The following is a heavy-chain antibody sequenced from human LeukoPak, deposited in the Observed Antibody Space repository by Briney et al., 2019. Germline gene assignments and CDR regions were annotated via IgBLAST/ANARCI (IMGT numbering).Heavy chain of an antibody. CDR1: GFTFSNYA. CDR3: AKAASSSWPSYYYGMDV. J-gene: IGHJ6*02. Sequence: GGSLRLSCAASGFTFSNYAMHWVRQAPGKGLEWVSAISNNGGYTYYADSVQGRFTISKDNSKNTVYLQMSSLRVDDTAVYYCAKAASSSWPSYYYGMDVWGQGTTVTVSS. V-gene: IGHV3-23*01. CDR2: ISNNGGYT. D-gene: IGHD6-13*01.